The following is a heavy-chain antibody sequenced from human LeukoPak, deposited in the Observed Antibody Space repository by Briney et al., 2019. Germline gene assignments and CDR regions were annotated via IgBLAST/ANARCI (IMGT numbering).Heavy chain of an antibody. D-gene: IGHD2-21*02. CDR2: ISSSSSYI. J-gene: IGHJ4*02. CDR1: GFTFSRYD. CDR3: ARDDTLYCGGDCYHFDY. V-gene: IGHV3-21*01. Sequence: PGGSLRLSCVASGFTFSRYDMHWVRQAPGKGLEWVSSISSSSSYIYYADSVKGRFTISRDNAKNSLYLQMNSLRAEDTAVYYCARDDTLYCGGDCYHFDYWGQGTLVTVSS.